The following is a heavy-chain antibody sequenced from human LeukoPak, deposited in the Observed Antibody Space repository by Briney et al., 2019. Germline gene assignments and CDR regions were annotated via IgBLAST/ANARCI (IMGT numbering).Heavy chain of an antibody. CDR1: GYTFTGYY. CDR3: ALGGIAVAPPHNWLDP. J-gene: IGHJ5*02. V-gene: IGHV1-2*02. Sequence: GASVKVSCKASGYTFTGYYMHWVRQAPGQGLEWMGWINPNSGGINYAQKFQGRVTMTRDTSISTAYMELSRLRSDDTAVYFCALGGIAVAPPHNWLDPWGQGTLVTVPS. D-gene: IGHD6-19*01. CDR2: INPNSGGI.